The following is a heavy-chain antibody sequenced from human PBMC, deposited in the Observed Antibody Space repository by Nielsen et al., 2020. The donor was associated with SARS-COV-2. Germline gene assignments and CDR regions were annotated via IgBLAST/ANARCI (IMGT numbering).Heavy chain of an antibody. CDR2: IYYSGST. CDR3: AREALKELLWFGESSSYYGMDV. V-gene: IGHV4-31*02. Sequence: RQAPGKGLEWIGYIYYSGSTYYNPSLKSRVTISVDTSKNQFSLKLSSVTAADTAVYYCAREALKELLWFGESSSYYGMDVWGPGTTVTVSS. J-gene: IGHJ6*02. D-gene: IGHD3-10*01.